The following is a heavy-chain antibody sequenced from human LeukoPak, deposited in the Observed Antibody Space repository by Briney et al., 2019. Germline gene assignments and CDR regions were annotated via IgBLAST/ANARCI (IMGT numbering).Heavy chain of an antibody. V-gene: IGHV4-39*07. Sequence: SETLSLTCTVSGGSISSSSYYWGWIRQPPGKGLEWIGSIYYSGSTYYNPSLKSRVTISVDTSKNQFSLKLSSVTAADTAVYYCATNYGDYLKAYYWGQGTLVTVSS. CDR1: GGSISSSSYY. CDR2: IYYSGST. CDR3: ATNYGDYLKAYY. J-gene: IGHJ4*02. D-gene: IGHD4-17*01.